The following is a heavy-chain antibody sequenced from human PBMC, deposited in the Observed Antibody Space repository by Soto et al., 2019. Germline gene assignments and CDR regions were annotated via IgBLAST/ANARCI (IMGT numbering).Heavy chain of an antibody. CDR2: FDPEYGET. J-gene: IGHJ4*02. CDR3: ATDRGDSLDY. Sequence: ASVKVSCKVSGYRLPALSIHWVRQAPGKGLEWMGGFDPEYGETVYAQLVQGRVTMTEDTSTDTAYMELRSLRYEDTDVYYCATDRGDSLDYWGQGTLVTVSS. D-gene: IGHD4-17*01. V-gene: IGHV1-24*01. CDR1: GYRLPALS.